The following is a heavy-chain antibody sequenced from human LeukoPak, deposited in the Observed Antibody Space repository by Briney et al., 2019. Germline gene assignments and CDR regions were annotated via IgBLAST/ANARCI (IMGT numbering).Heavy chain of an antibody. J-gene: IGHJ3*01. CDR2: INGGGDAT. D-gene: IGHD2-2*01. V-gene: IGHV3-23*01. Sequence: HPGGSLRLSCAASGFSFNNNAMSWVRQAPGKGLEWVSAINGGGDATEYADSVKGRFTISRDNSKKTLYLQMNSLRPEDTAVYYCARCTASCYANAFDVWGQGTFLSVSS. CDR3: ARCTASCYANAFDV. CDR1: GFSFNNNA.